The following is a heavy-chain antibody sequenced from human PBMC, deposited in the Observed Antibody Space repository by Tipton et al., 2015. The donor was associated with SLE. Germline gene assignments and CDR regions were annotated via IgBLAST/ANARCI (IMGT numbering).Heavy chain of an antibody. V-gene: IGHV4-34*01. CDR3: ARERIEEYGGKENWIDP. J-gene: IGHJ5*02. D-gene: IGHD4/OR15-4a*01. CDR2: INHSGST. CDR1: GGSFSGYY. Sequence: TLSLTCAVYGGSFSGYYWSWLRQSPGKGLEWIGEINHSGSTNYNPSLKSRVTISVDRSNNQFSLNLSSLTAADTAVYYCARERIEEYGGKENWIDPWGQGTLVTVSS.